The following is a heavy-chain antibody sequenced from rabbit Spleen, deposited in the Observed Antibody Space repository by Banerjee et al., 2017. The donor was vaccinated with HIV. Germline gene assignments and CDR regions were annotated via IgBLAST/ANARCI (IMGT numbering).Heavy chain of an antibody. J-gene: IGHJ4*01. CDR3: VRDGGTNSKFNL. D-gene: IGHD1-1*01. V-gene: IGHV1S45*01. CDR1: GFDLSSYYY. CDR2: LYTDVLTT. Sequence: QEQLVESGGGLVQPEGSLTLTCTASGFDLSSYYYLCWVRQAPGKGLEWIGCLYTDVLTTWYASWVNGRFTISKASSTTVTLQMTSLTAADTATYFCVRDGGTNSKFNLWGPGTLVTVS.